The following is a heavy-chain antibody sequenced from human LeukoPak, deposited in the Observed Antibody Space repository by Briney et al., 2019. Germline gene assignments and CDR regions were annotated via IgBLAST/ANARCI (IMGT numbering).Heavy chain of an antibody. J-gene: IGHJ4*02. Sequence: GGSLRLSCAASGFTFSSYAMSWVRQAPGKGLEWVSAISGSGGSTYYADSVKGRFTISRDNSKNTLYLQMSSLRAEDTAVYYCAKDLRGGGAYFDYWGQGTLVTVSS. V-gene: IGHV3-23*01. CDR3: AKDLRGGGAYFDY. CDR2: ISGSGGST. CDR1: GFTFSSYA. D-gene: IGHD3-16*01.